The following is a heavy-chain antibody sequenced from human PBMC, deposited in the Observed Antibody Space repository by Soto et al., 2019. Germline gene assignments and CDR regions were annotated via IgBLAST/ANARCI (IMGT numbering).Heavy chain of an antibody. J-gene: IGHJ4*02. CDR3: AREHDTFSAYSLDY. CDR2: IIPIFGTA. Sequence: SVKVSCTASGGTFSSYAISWVRQAPGQGLEWMGGIIPIFGTAKYSQRFQGRVLITRDTSANTAYMELSSLRSEDTSVYYCAREHDTFSAYSLDYWGQGTLVTVSS. D-gene: IGHD3-9*01. V-gene: IGHV1-69*05. CDR1: GGTFSSYA.